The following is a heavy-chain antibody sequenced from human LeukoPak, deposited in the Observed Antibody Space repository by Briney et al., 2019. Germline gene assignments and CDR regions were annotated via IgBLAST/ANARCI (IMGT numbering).Heavy chain of an antibody. J-gene: IGHJ4*02. Sequence: SGGSLRLSCAASGFTFSSYGMHWVRQAPGKGLEWIGEIYHSGDTNYNPSLKSRVTMSVDKSKNQFSLKLSSVTAADTAVYYCARFAADDDAAYRGCWGQGTLVTVSS. CDR2: IYHSGDT. CDR1: GFTFSSYG. D-gene: IGHD1-26*01. CDR3: ARFAADDDAAYRGC. V-gene: IGHV4-4*02.